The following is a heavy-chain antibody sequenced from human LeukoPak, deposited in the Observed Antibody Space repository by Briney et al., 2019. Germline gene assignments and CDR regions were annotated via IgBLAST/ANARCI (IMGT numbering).Heavy chain of an antibody. J-gene: IGHJ3*02. Sequence: GGSLRLSCAASGFTFTTYAMTWVRQAPGKGLEWVSAISNTGGNTYYADSVKGRFTISRDNSKNTLYLQMNSLRAEDTAVYYCAKDGGIWGQGTMVTVSS. CDR1: GFTFTTYA. D-gene: IGHD3-3*01. CDR3: AKDGGI. CDR2: ISNTGGNT. V-gene: IGHV3-23*01.